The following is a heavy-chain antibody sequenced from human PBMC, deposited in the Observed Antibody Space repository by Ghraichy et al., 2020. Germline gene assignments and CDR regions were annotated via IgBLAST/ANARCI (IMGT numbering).Heavy chain of an antibody. D-gene: IGHD5-18*01. Sequence: SVKVSCKPSGGNFSTYTFNWVRQAPGQGLEWMGMFVPMLSVADYAQKFQGRLTLTTDTSTNTAYMELSSLRSDDTAFYYCASGPGYSSYHWGQGPLVTVSS. V-gene: IGHV1-69*02. CDR1: GGNFSTYT. J-gene: IGHJ5*02. CDR3: ASGPGYSSYH. CDR2: FVPMLSVA.